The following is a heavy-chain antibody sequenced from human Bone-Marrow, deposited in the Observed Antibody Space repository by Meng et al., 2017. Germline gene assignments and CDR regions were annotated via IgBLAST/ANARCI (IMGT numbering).Heavy chain of an antibody. CDR3: ARHLPRVDGQKIGFDY. Sequence: QLQLKESGPGQVKPSETLSLTCTVSGGSITSSIYYWGWIRQPPGKGLEWIGSMYYSGDSYYNPSLKSRVTISVDTSKNQFSLKLSSVTAADTSMYYCARHLPRVDGQKIGFDYWGQGTLVTVSS. V-gene: IGHV4-39*01. CDR2: MYYSGDS. CDR1: GGSITSSIYY. J-gene: IGHJ4*02. D-gene: IGHD3-9*01.